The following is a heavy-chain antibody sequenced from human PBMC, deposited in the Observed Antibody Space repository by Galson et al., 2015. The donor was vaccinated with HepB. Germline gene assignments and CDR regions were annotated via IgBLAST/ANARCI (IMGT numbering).Heavy chain of an antibody. CDR3: VRDLHTYYDILTGFTRGGAFDI. V-gene: IGHV3-48*02. CDR2: ISSNNNSI. Sequence: SLRLSCAASGFTFKSFSFNWVRQAPRKGLEWVSYISSNNNSIYYADSVKGRFTISRDNAKNSLYLQMNSLRDEDTAVYYCVRDLHTYYDILTGFTRGGAFDIWGQGAMVTVSS. D-gene: IGHD3-9*01. CDR1: GFTFKSFS. J-gene: IGHJ3*02.